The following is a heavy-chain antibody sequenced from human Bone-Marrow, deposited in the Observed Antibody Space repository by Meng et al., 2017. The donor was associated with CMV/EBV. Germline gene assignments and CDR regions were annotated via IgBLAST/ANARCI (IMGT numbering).Heavy chain of an antibody. CDR2: IYHSGST. D-gene: IGHD6-13*01. CDR3: ARDAVAAGLGDAFDI. CDR1: GYSISSGYY. Sequence: SETLSLTCTVSGYSISSGYYWGWIRQPPGKGLEWIGSIYHSGSTYYNPSLKSRVTISVDTSKNQFSLKLSSVTAADTAVYYCARDAVAAGLGDAFDIWGQGPMVTVSS. V-gene: IGHV4-38-2*02. J-gene: IGHJ3*02.